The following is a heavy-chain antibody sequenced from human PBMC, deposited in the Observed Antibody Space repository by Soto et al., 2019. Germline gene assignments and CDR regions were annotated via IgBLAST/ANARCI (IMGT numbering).Heavy chain of an antibody. CDR1: GYTLRDYY. J-gene: IGHJ4*02. D-gene: IGHD3-3*01. CDR2: LNPNSGGI. Sequence: QVQLLQSGAEVRKPGASVRVSCKASGYTLRDYYIHWVRQAPGQGPEWMGWLNPNSGGINYAEKFQGRVTMTRDTSTSTAYMELSGLTFDDAALFYCARGASRTILVIELPIDYWGQGTLVTVSS. CDR3: ARGASRTILVIELPIDY. V-gene: IGHV1-2*02.